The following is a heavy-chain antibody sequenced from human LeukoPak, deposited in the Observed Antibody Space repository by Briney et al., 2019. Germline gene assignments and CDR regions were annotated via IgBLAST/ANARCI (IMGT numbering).Heavy chain of an antibody. CDR1: GFTFSTSA. CDR2: IVVVSDTT. Sequence: GASVKVSCKTSGFTFSTSAVQWVRQARGQRLEWIGWIVVVSDTTTYSQNFQERVTITRDMSTSTSFMEFRSLRSDDTAVYYCASGRYGWAFEAWGRGTLVTVSS. CDR3: ASGRYGWAFEA. J-gene: IGHJ3*01. D-gene: IGHD3-9*01. V-gene: IGHV1-58*01.